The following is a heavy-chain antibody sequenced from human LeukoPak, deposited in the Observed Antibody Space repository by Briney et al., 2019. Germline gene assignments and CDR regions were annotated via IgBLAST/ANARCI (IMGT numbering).Heavy chain of an antibody. CDR1: GFTFSSYG. J-gene: IGHJ4*02. V-gene: IGHV3-33*06. CDR2: IWYDGSNK. Sequence: PGGSLRLSCAASGFTFSSYGMHWVRQAPGKGLEWVAVIWYDGSNKYYADSVKGRFTISRDNSKNTLYLQMNSLRAEDTAVYYCAKGRGPGSYLGYWGQGTLVTVSS. CDR3: AKGRGPGSYLGY. D-gene: IGHD3-10*01.